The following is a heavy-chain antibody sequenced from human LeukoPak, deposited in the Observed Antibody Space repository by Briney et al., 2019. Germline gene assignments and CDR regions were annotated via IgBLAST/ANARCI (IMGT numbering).Heavy chain of an antibody. V-gene: IGHV5-10-1*01. CDR1: GYSFTNYR. CDR3: ARHVLYSYGPQWWFDP. CDR2: IDASDSYT. D-gene: IGHD5-18*01. Sequence: GESLKISCKGSGYSFTNYRISWVRHMPGRGLEWMGWIDASDSYTNYSPSFQGHVNNSADKSSSPVYLQWSSLKASDNAIYYCARHVLYSYGPQWWFDPWGQGTLVTVSS. J-gene: IGHJ5*02.